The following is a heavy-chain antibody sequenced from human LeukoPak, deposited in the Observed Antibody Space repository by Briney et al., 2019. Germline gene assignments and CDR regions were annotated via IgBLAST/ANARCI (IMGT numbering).Heavy chain of an antibody. V-gene: IGHV3-23*01. D-gene: IGHD3-9*01. CDR2: ISGSGGST. CDR1: GFTFSSYA. J-gene: IGHJ4*02. Sequence: PGGSLRLSCAASGFTFSSYAMSWVRQAPGKGLEWVSAISGSGGSTYYADSVKGRFTISRDNSKNTLYLQMNSLRAEDTAVYYCAKDLLGVLRYFDLHYWGQGTLVTVSS. CDR3: AKDLLGVLRYFDLHY.